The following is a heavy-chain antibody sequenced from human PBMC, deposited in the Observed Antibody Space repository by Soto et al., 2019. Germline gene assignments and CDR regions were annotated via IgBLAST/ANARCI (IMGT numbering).Heavy chain of an antibody. V-gene: IGHV1-3*01. CDR3: ARGGASSSAGFDY. Sequence: QVQLVQSGAEVKKPGASVKVSCKASGYTFTSYAMHWVRQAPGQRLEWKGWINAGNGNTKYSQKFQGRVTMTRHTSVSTAYMELSSLRTEDTAVYYCARGGASSSAGFDYWGQGSLVTVSS. J-gene: IGHJ4*02. D-gene: IGHD6-6*01. CDR1: GYTFTSYA. CDR2: INAGNGNT.